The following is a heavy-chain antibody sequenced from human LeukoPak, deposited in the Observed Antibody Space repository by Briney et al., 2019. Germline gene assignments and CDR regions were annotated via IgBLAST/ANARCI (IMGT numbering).Heavy chain of an antibody. CDR2: ISSNGGST. CDR1: GFTFSSYS. D-gene: IGHD6-19*01. Sequence: GGSLRLSCSASGFTFSSYSMHWVRQAPGKGLEYVSAISSNGGSTYYADSVKGRFTISRDNSKNTLYLQMSSLRAEDTAVYYCVKDERYVAVDGPYYYFEYWGQGTLVSVP. J-gene: IGHJ4*02. V-gene: IGHV3-64D*06. CDR3: VKDERYVAVDGPYYYFEY.